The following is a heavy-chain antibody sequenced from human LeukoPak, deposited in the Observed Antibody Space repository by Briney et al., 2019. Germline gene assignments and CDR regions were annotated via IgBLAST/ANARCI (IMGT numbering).Heavy chain of an antibody. CDR3: AKRGDCGNINCYLDY. Sequence: GGSLRLSCAASGFTFTSYAMSWVRQPPGKGLEWVSTITGGGGSTYYADSVKGRFTISRDNSKNTLYLQMNSLGADDTAVYYCAKRGDCGNINCYLDYWGQGTLVTVSS. J-gene: IGHJ4*02. CDR2: ITGGGGST. V-gene: IGHV3-23*01. CDR1: GFTFTSYA. D-gene: IGHD2-21*01.